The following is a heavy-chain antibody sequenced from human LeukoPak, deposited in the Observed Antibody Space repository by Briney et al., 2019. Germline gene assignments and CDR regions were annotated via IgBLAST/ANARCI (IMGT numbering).Heavy chain of an antibody. CDR2: ITTIFGTT. CDR1: GATFSSYA. CDR3: ARSHEVVVVPAAMRPYYYGMDG. V-gene: IGHV1-69*13. Sequence: SGKLTFNASGATFSSYAISRDRHAPGPGLELKGGITTIFGTTNFAQEFQGRVPITADESTSTAYMELNSLRSEDTAVYYCARSHEVVVVPAAMRPYYYGMDGWGKGTTVTVSS. D-gene: IGHD2-2*01. J-gene: IGHJ6*04.